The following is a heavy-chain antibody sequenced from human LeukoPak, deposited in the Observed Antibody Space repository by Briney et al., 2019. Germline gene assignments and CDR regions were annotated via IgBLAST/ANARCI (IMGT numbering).Heavy chain of an antibody. V-gene: IGHV3-23*01. CDR1: GFTFSRSA. J-gene: IGHJ4*02. CDR2: ISGSGGST. Sequence: PGGSLRLSCAASGFTFSRSAMSWVRQAPGKGLEWVSAISGSGGSTYYADSVKGRFTISRDNSKNTLYLQMNSLRAEDTAVYYCAKDLMFGSGGSNFDYWGQGTLVTVSS. CDR3: AKDLMFGSGGSNFDY. D-gene: IGHD3-10*02.